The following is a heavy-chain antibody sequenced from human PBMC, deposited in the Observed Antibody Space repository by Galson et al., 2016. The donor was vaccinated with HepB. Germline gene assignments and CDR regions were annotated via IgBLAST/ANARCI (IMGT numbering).Heavy chain of an antibody. J-gene: IGHJ6*02. CDR3: VEQRKGAPYGMDV. D-gene: IGHD1/OR15-1a*01. V-gene: IGHV6-1*01. CDR1: GDSVSSNSAA. CDR2: TYYRSKWYN. Sequence: CAISGDSVSSNSAAWNWIRQSPSRGLEWLGRTYYRSKWYNDYAVSVKSRIIDNPDTSKNQFSLQLNSVTPEDTAVYYCVEQRKGAPYGMDVWGQGTTVTVSS.